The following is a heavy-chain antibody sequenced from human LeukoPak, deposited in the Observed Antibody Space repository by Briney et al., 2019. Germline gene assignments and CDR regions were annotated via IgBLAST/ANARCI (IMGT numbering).Heavy chain of an antibody. CDR2: INHSGST. CDR3: ARGPYYYDSSGYSMGDY. Sequence: SETLSLTCAVYGGSFSGYYWSWIRQPPGKGLEWIGEINHSGSTNYNPSLKSRVTISVDTSKNQFSLKLSSVTAADTAVYYCARGPYYYDSSGYSMGDYWGRGTLVTVSS. CDR1: GGSFSGYY. V-gene: IGHV4-34*01. J-gene: IGHJ4*02. D-gene: IGHD3-22*01.